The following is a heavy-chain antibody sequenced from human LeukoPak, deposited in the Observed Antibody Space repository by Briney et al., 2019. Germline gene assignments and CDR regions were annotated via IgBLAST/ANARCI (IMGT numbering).Heavy chain of an antibody. Sequence: SQTLSLTCTVSGTSISSGAYSWSWVRQHPGKGLEWIAYIYYSGNTYYNPSLERRVTISVDTSKNQLSLKLSSVTAADTAVYYCARTITIFGALGYFDYWGQGTLVTVSS. J-gene: IGHJ4*02. D-gene: IGHD3-3*01. CDR3: ARTITIFGALGYFDY. CDR2: IYYSGNT. CDR1: GTSISSGAYS. V-gene: IGHV4-31*03.